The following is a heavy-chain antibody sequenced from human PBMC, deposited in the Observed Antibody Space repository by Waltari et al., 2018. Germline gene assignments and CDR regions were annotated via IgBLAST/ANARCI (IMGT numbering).Heavy chain of an antibody. J-gene: IGHJ6*02. CDR2: ISWDSRAI. D-gene: IGHD6-13*01. V-gene: IGHV3-9*03. Sequence: EVKVVESGGGLVQPGRSLRLSCTGSGFSFDNFAMHWARQGAWKGLGWVSGISWDSRAICYADSVKSRFTISRDNARNSVYLQMNSLRSEDMALYYCAKGVSSWYSFGMDVWGQGTTVTVSS. CDR1: GFSFDNFA. CDR3: AKGVSSWYSFGMDV.